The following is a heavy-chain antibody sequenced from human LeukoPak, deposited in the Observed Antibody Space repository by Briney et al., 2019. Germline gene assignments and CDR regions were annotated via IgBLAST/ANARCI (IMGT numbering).Heavy chain of an antibody. V-gene: IGHV1-2*02. CDR1: GYTFNQYY. CDR3: AREPLYSSGTFDY. CDR2: INPNSGGT. D-gene: IGHD6-19*01. J-gene: IGHJ4*02. Sequence: SVKVSCKASGYTFNQYYMHWVRQAPGQGLEWMGWINPNSGGTNYAQKFQGRVTMTRDTSISTAYMELSRLRSDDTAVYYCAREPLYSSGTFDYWGQGTLVTVSS.